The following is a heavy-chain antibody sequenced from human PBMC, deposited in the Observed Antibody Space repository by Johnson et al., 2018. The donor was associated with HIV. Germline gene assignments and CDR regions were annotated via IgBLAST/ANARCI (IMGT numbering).Heavy chain of an antibody. CDR1: GFTFDDYA. V-gene: IGHV3-9*01. CDR3: ARDRVVTVDTAMGYDAFDI. Sequence: VQLVESGGGLVQPGRSLRLSCAASGFTFDDYAMHWVRQAPGKGLEWVSGISWNGGSTGYADSVKGRFTISRDNAKNSLYLQMNSLRAEDTALYYCARDRVVTVDTAMGYDAFDIWGQGTMVTVSS. J-gene: IGHJ3*02. D-gene: IGHD5-18*01. CDR2: ISWNGGST.